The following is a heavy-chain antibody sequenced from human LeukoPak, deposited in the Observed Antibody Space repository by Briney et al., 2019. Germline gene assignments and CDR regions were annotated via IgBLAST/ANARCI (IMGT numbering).Heavy chain of an antibody. D-gene: IGHD6-19*01. CDR1: GGSISSYY. V-gene: IGHV4-59*12. CDR2: IYYSGST. J-gene: IGHJ4*02. CDR3: ARDLRKWLRGYYFDY. Sequence: PSETLSLTCTVSGGSISSYYWSWIRQPPGKGLEWIGYIYYSGSTNYNPSLKGRVTISVASSKNHFSLKLSSVTAADTAVYYCARDLRKWLRGYYFDYWGQGTLVTVSS.